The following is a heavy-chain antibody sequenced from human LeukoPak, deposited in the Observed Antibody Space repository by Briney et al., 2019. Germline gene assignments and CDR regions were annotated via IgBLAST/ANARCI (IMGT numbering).Heavy chain of an antibody. V-gene: IGHV4-34*01. D-gene: IGHD2/OR15-2a*01. Sequence: SETLSLTCDVPGGSFSGYLWSWIRQSPGKGLEWIGEVNYRGSPNYNPSLESRVTISVDTSKNQLSLKLTSVTAADTALYYCSRSGLTGMREYERADYYYYGMDLWGQGTAVTVFS. J-gene: IGHJ6*02. CDR1: GGSFSGYL. CDR3: SRSGLTGMREYERADYYYYGMDL. CDR2: VNYRGSP.